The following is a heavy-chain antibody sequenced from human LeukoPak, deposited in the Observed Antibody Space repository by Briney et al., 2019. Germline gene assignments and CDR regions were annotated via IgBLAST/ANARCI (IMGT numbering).Heavy chain of an antibody. CDR3: AKAPGDGDYLYNWFDP. CDR1: GFTFSSYA. CDR2: ISGSGGRT. J-gene: IGHJ5*02. V-gene: IGHV3-23*01. D-gene: IGHD4-17*01. Sequence: GGSLRLSCAASGFTFSSYAMSWVRQAPGKGLEWVSAISGSGGRTYYPHPEKGRFTISQDNSQNTLYLQVNSRSAEDTAVYYYAKAPGDGDYLYNWFDPWGQGTQVTVSS.